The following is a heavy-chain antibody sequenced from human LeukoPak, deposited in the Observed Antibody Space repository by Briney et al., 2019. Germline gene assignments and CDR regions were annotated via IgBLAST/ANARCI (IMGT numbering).Heavy chain of an antibody. D-gene: IGHD5-12*01. CDR2: IYPGDSDT. CDR1: GYSFSNYW. Sequence: GESLKISCKGSGYSFSNYWIGWVRQMPGKGLEWMGIIYPGDSDTRYSPSFQGQVTISADRSISTAYLQWSSLKASGTAMYYCARGPGYSGYDSLPYYMDVWGKGTTVTVSS. V-gene: IGHV5-51*01. CDR3: ARGPGYSGYDSLPYYMDV. J-gene: IGHJ6*03.